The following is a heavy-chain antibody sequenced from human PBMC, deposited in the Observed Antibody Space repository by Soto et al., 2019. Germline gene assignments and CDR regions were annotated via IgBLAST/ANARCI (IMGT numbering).Heavy chain of an antibody. J-gene: IGHJ6*03. D-gene: IGHD3-3*01. Sequence: QVQLVESGGGVVQPGRSLRLSCAASGFTFSSYGMHWVRQAPGKGLEWVAVISYDGSNKYYADSVKGRFTISRDNSKNSLYLQMNSLRAEDTVVYYCAKDAYDFWSGSRRVFYYYYMDVWGKGTTVTVSS. CDR2: ISYDGSNK. CDR1: GFTFSSYG. CDR3: AKDAYDFWSGSRRVFYYYYMDV. V-gene: IGHV3-30*18.